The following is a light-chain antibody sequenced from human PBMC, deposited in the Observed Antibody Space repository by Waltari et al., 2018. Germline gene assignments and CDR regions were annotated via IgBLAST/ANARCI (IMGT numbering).Light chain of an antibody. J-gene: IGKJ1*01. Sequence: DIVVTQSPDSLTLSVGERATIKRKSSQSVLYISNTKSYLSCYQQKSCQSPSLLIYWASTREAGVPDRFSGSGSGTDFTLTINGLQPEDAAVYFCHQYYLTPWTFGQGTKLEIK. CDR3: HQYYLTPWT. V-gene: IGKV4-1*01. CDR2: WAS. CDR1: QSVLYISNTKSY.